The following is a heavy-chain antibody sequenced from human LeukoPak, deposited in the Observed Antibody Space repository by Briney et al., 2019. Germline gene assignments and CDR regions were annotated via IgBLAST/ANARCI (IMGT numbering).Heavy chain of an antibody. CDR1: GGSFSGYY. CDR2: INHSGST. D-gene: IGHD1-26*01. V-gene: IGHV4-34*01. Sequence: SETLSLTCAVYGGSFSGYYWSWIRQPPGKGLEWIGEINHSGSTNYNPSLKSRVTISVDTSKNQFSLKLSSVTAADTAVYYCARGIGRELNTHWGQGTLVTDSS. J-gene: IGHJ4*02. CDR3: ARGIGRELNTH.